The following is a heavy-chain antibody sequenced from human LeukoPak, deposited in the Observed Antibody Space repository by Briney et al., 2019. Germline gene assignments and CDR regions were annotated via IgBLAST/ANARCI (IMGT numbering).Heavy chain of an antibody. CDR2: IYYRGST. CDR1: GGSIRSSNYY. J-gene: IGHJ4*02. V-gene: IGHV4-39*07. Sequence: SETLSLTCTVSGGSIRSSNYYWGWIRQPPGKGLEWIGSIYYRGSTYYNPSLKSRVTISVDTSKNQFSLKLSSVTAADTAVYYCAGDRTYGTDYWGQGTLVTVSS. D-gene: IGHD3-10*01. CDR3: AGDRTYGTDY.